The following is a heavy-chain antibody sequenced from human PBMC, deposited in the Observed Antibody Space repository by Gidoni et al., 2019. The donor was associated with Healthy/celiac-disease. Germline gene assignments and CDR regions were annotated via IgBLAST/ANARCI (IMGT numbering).Heavy chain of an antibody. V-gene: IGHV3-49*05. Sequence: EVQLVESGGGLVKPGRSLRLSCTASGFTFGDYAMSWFRQAPGKGLEWVGFIRSKAYGGKTEYAASVKGRFTISRDDSKSIAYLQMNSLKTEDTAVYYCTRVSSSFVGAGAPVPWFDPWGQGTLVTVSS. CDR3: TRVSSSFVGAGAPVPWFDP. CDR2: IRSKAYGGKT. J-gene: IGHJ5*02. D-gene: IGHD6-6*01. CDR1: GFTFGDYA.